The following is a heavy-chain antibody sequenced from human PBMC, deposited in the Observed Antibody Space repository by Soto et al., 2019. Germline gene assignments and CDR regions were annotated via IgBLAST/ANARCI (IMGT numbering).Heavy chain of an antibody. CDR3: VRDFRGAVAGSEFDQ. Sequence: EVQLAESGGGLVLTGGSLRLSCAASGFSFVSYWMHWVRQVPGEGLAWVSRINGNADNSDYADSVNGRFTISRDNAMNGLYLQMDSLRADDTGVYYCVRDFRGAVAGSEFDQWGQGTMVTLYS. D-gene: IGHD6-19*01. V-gene: IGHV3-74*01. CDR2: INGNADNS. J-gene: IGHJ4*02. CDR1: GFSFVSYW.